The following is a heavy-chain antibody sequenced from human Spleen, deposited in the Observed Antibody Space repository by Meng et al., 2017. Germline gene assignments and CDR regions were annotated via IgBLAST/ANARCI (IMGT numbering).Heavy chain of an antibody. Sequence: QAPLQRWGGGLLKPSETLSLTCVVSGGSFSDYYWSWIRQPPGKGLEWIGEINHSGSTNYNPSLESRATISVDTSQNNLSLKLSSVTAADSAVYYCARGTTTMAHDFDYWGQGTLVTVSS. CDR3: ARGTTTMAHDFDY. CDR2: INHSGST. CDR1: GGSFSDYY. V-gene: IGHV4-34*01. J-gene: IGHJ4*02. D-gene: IGHD4-11*01.